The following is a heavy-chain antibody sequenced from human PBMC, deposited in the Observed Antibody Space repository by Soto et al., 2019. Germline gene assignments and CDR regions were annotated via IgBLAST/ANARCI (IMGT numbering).Heavy chain of an antibody. CDR2: INTDGSIT. CDR1: GFTFSNNW. Sequence: GGSLRLSCAASGFTFSNNWMHWVRQAPGEGLVWVSRINTDGSITSYADSVKGRFTISRDNAKNTLYLQMNSLRAEDTAVYYCVRVDYGLFDPWGQGTLVTVSS. J-gene: IGHJ5*02. D-gene: IGHD3-10*01. CDR3: VRVDYGLFDP. V-gene: IGHV3-74*01.